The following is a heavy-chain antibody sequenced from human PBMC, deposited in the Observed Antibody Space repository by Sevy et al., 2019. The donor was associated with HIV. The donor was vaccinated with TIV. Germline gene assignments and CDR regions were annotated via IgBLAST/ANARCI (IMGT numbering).Heavy chain of an antibody. V-gene: IGHV1-24*01. CDR1: GYTLTEFA. D-gene: IGHD3-22*01. Sequence: ASVKVSCKVSGYTLTEFAMHWVRQAPGKGLEWMGTFDPEDDETMYAQKFQGRLTLTEETSKDTANMELSSLRSEDTAVYYCATTKDYYETSGYPVDYWGQGTLVTVSS. CDR2: FDPEDDET. J-gene: IGHJ4*02. CDR3: ATTKDYYETSGYPVDY.